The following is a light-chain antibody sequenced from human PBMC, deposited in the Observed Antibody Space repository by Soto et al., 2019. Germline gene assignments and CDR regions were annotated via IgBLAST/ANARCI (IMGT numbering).Light chain of an antibody. J-gene: IGKJ1*01. CDR2: DSC. CDR3: NQYNDWHPA. Sequence: EVVMTQSPATLSVSPGERATLSCRASQSVSSNVAWYQQKPGQAPRLLIYDSCTRATGIPPRFRGSGSWTEFTLTISILQSEDFAGFYCNQYNDWHPAFGKGTKV. V-gene: IGKV3-15*01. CDR1: QSVSSN.